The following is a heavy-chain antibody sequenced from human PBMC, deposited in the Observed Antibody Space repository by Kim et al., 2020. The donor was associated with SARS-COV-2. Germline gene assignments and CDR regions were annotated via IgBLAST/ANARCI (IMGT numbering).Heavy chain of an antibody. J-gene: IGHJ4*02. CDR3: ARQLGATYYSDY. V-gene: IGHV5-51*01. Sequence: RYSPTLQGQVTISADKSISTAYLQWSSLKASDTAMYYCARQLGATYYSDYWGQGTLVTVSS. D-gene: IGHD1-26*01.